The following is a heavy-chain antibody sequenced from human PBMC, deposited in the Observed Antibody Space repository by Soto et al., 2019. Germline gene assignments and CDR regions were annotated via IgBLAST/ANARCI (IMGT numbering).Heavy chain of an antibody. V-gene: IGHV4-59*11. Sequence: PSETLSLTCTVSGGSISSHYWSWIRQPPGKGLEWIGYIYYSGSTNYNPSLKSRVTISVDTSKNQFSLKLSSVTAADTAVYYCARGPLYMVRGVIALYYFDYWGQGTLVTVSS. CDR3: ARGPLYMVRGVIALYYFDY. CDR1: GGSISSHY. CDR2: IYYSGST. J-gene: IGHJ4*02. D-gene: IGHD3-10*01.